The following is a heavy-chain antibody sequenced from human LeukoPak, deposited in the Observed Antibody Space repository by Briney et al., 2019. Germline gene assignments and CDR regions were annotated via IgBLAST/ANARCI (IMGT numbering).Heavy chain of an antibody. CDR3: AREGVWDVLRFLEWLTGGGMDV. CDR1: GYTFTSYY. D-gene: IGHD3-3*01. CDR2: INPSGGST. V-gene: IGHV1-46*01. Sequence: GASVKVSCKASGYTFTSYYIHWVRQAPGQGLEWMGIINPSGGSTSYAQKFQGRVTMTRDTSTSTVYLELNSLRSEDTAVYFCAREGVWDVLRFLEWLTGGGMDVWGQGTTVTVSS. J-gene: IGHJ6*02.